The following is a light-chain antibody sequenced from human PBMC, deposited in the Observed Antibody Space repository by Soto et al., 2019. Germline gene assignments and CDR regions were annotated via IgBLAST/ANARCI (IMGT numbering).Light chain of an antibody. CDR1: QVISTS. J-gene: IGKJ5*01. CDR2: AAS. V-gene: IGKV1-9*01. CDR3: QQLFDSTIT. Sequence: GEIVSIICRASQVISTSLAWYQVKPGKAPKLLIYAASTLESGVPSRFSATVSGTEFSLTITSLQTEDFATYYCQQLFDSTITFGQGTRLEIK.